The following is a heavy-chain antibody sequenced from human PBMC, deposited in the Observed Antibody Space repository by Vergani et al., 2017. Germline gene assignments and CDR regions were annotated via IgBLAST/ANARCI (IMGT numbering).Heavy chain of an antibody. CDR2: FDPEDGET. J-gene: IGHJ6*02. Sequence: QVQLVQSGAEVKKPGASVKVSCKVSGYTLTELSMHWVRQAPGKGLEWMGGFDPEDGETIYAQKFQGRVTITADESTSTAYMELSSLRSEDTAVYYCARKRSGSYTTDYYGMDVWGQGTTVTVSS. D-gene: IGHD1-26*01. V-gene: IGHV1-24*01. CDR1: GYTLTELS. CDR3: ARKRSGSYTTDYYGMDV.